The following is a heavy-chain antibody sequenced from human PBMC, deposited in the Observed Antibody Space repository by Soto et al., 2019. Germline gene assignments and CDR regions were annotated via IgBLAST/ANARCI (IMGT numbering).Heavy chain of an antibody. CDR2: IYYSGST. CDR1: GGSISSGGYY. D-gene: IGHD6-13*01. J-gene: IGHJ4*02. CDR3: ARSLGVAAAGPFDY. V-gene: IGHV4-31*03. Sequence: PSETLSLTCTVSGGSISSGGYYWSWIRQHPGKGLEWVGYIYYSGSTYYNPSLKSRVTISVDTSKNQFSLKLSSVTAADTAVYYCARSLGVAAAGPFDYWGQGTLVTVSS.